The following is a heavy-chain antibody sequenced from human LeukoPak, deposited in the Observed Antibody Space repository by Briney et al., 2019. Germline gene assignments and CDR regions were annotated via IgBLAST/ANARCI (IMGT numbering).Heavy chain of an antibody. V-gene: IGHV3-23*01. J-gene: IGHJ3*02. CDR1: GFTFSSYA. Sequence: PGGSLRLSCPVSGFTFSSYAMSWVRQAPGRGLEWVSVISTSGESAYYADSVKGRFTISRDNSKNTLYLQMNSLRAEDTAVYYCSSSWYVDAFDIWGQGTMVTVSS. CDR2: ISTSGESA. D-gene: IGHD6-13*01. CDR3: SSSWYVDAFDI.